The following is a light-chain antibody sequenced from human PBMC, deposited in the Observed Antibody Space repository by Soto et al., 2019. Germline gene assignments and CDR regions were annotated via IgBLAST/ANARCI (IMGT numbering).Light chain of an antibody. CDR1: SNDVGSYKL. J-gene: IGLJ1*01. V-gene: IGLV2-23*01. Sequence: QSALTQPASVSGSPGQSITISCTGTSNDVGSYKLLSWYQQYPGKAPKLIIHEDNRRPSGVSSRFSGSKSGNTASLTISGLQSEDEADSYCCTYAGSTTFVFGSGTKLTVL. CDR3: CTYAGSTTFV. CDR2: EDN.